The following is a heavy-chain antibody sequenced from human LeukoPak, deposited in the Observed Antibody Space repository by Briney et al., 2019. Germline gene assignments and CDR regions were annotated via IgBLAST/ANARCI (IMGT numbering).Heavy chain of an antibody. Sequence: GGSLRLSCAASGFTFSSYAMSWVRQAPGKGLEWVSAISGSGGSTYYADSVKGRFTISRDNSKNTLYLQMNSLRAEDTAVYYCAKPPYIVVVPAALKGWGQGTLVTVSS. V-gene: IGHV3-23*01. CDR2: ISGSGGST. D-gene: IGHD2-2*01. CDR3: AKPPYIVVVPAALKG. CDR1: GFTFSSYA. J-gene: IGHJ4*02.